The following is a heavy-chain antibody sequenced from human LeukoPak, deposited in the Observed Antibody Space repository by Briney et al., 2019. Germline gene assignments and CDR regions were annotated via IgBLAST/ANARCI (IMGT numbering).Heavy chain of an antibody. CDR1: GFTVSSNY. Sequence: RAGGSLRLSCAASGFTVSSNYMSWVRQAPWKGLEWVSVIYSGGSTYYADSVKGRFTISRDNSKNTLYLQMNSLRAEDTAVYYCARDRANAFDIWGQGTMVTVSS. CDR2: IYSGGST. J-gene: IGHJ3*02. CDR3: ARDRANAFDI. V-gene: IGHV3-53*01.